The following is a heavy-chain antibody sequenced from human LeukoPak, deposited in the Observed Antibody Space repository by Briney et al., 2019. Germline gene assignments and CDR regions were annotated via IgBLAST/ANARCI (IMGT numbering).Heavy chain of an antibody. CDR3: GRYRSAGTEGIGIDY. CDR1: GDSISRYY. Sequence: SETLSLTCTVSGDSISRYYWSWIRQPPGKGLEWIGYIHYSGSTNYNPSLKSRVTISVDTSKNQFSLKLTSVTAADTAVYHCGRYRSAGTEGIGIDYWGQGILVTVSS. V-gene: IGHV4-59*01. D-gene: IGHD1-7*01. J-gene: IGHJ4*02. CDR2: IHYSGST.